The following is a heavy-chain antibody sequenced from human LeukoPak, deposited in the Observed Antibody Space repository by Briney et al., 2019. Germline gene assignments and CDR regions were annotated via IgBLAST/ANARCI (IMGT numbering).Heavy chain of an antibody. V-gene: IGHV4-59*01. D-gene: IGHD3-10*01. CDR2: IYYSGST. CDR1: GGSISSYY. Sequence: PSETLSPTCTVSGGSISSYYWSWIRQPPGKGLEWIGYIYYSGSTNYNPSLKSRVTISVDTSKNQFSLKLSSVTAADTAVYYCARNNYGSGTPDWGQGTLVTVSS. CDR3: ARNNYGSGTPD. J-gene: IGHJ4*02.